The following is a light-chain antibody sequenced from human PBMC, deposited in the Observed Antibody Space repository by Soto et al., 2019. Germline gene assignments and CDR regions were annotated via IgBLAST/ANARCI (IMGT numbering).Light chain of an antibody. CDR1: QSVGSN. J-gene: IGKJ1*01. Sequence: ERVMTQSPATLSVSPGERATLSCRASQSVGSNLAWYQQKPGQAPRLLIFGASSRATGVPARFSGSGSGTEFTLTINSLQSEDFAVYYCQHYNSYSEAFGQGTKVELK. CDR3: QHYNSYSEA. V-gene: IGKV3-15*01. CDR2: GAS.